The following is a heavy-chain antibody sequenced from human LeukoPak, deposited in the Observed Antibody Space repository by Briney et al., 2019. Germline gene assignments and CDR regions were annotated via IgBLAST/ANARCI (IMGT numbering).Heavy chain of an antibody. V-gene: IGHV3-23*01. CDR1: GFSFSTYA. D-gene: IGHD3-10*01. CDR3: AKVGPFGELSFSDY. CDR2: IGGSGDNK. Sequence: GGSLRLSCAASGFSFSTYAMKWVRQAPGRGLEWVSYIGGSGDNKYYADSVKGRFTISRENSKNTLSLQMNSLRAEDTAVYYCAKVGPFGELSFSDYWGQGTLVTVSS. J-gene: IGHJ4*02.